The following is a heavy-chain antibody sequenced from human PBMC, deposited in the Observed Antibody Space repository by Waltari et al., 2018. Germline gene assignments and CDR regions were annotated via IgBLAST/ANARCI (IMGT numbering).Heavy chain of an antibody. D-gene: IGHD3-16*01. Sequence: QVQLVQSGAEVKKPGSWVKVSCKASGDTFTGYGITWVRQAPGQGLEWMGGITPASTGLICAQSFQGRVTITADESTTTADIEVSSLRSEDTAMYYCARDMRGAYLFPAPFDFWGQGTLVIVSS. V-gene: IGHV1-69*01. CDR1: GDTFTGYG. CDR3: ARDMRGAYLFPAPFDF. CDR2: ITPASTGL. J-gene: IGHJ4*02.